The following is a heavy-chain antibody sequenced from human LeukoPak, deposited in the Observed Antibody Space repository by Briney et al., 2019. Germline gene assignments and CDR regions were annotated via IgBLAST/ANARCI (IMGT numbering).Heavy chain of an antibody. D-gene: IGHD6-13*01. V-gene: IGHV4-34*01. CDR2: INHSGST. Sequence: PSETLSLTCAVYGGSFSGYYWSWIRQPPGKGLEWIGEINHSGSTNYNPSLKSRVTMSVDTSKNQFSLKLSSVTAADTAVYYCARDRAGNFDYWGQGTLVTVSS. CDR3: ARDRAGNFDY. CDR1: GGSFSGYY. J-gene: IGHJ4*02.